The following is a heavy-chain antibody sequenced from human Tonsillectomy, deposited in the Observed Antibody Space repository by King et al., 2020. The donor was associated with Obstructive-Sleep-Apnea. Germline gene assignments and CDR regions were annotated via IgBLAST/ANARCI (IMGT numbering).Heavy chain of an antibody. CDR1: GFTFSSYS. V-gene: IGHV3-21*01. CDR2: ISSSSSYI. CDR3: ARDRRYCSSTSCYPEHLFDY. J-gene: IGHJ4*02. Sequence: VQLVESGGGLVKPGGSLRLSCAASGFTFSSYSMNWVRQAPGKGLEWVSSISSSSSYIYYADSVKGRFTISRDNAKNSLYLQMNSLRAEDTAVYYCARDRRYCSSTSCYPEHLFDYWGQGTLVTVSS. D-gene: IGHD2-2*01.